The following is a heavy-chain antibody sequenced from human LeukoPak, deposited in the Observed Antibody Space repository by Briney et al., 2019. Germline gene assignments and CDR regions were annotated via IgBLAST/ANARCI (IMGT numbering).Heavy chain of an antibody. CDR1: GYTFTGYY. CDR3: ARAPLCYGESNDYYYYYYMDV. D-gene: IGHD4-17*01. CDR2: INPNSGGT. J-gene: IGHJ6*03. V-gene: IGHV1-2*02. Sequence: ASVKVSCKASGYTFTGYYMHWVRQAPGQGLEWVGWINPNSGGTNYAQKFQGRVTMTRDTSISTAYMELSRLRSDDTAVYYCARAPLCYGESNDYYYYYYMDVWGKGTTVTVSS.